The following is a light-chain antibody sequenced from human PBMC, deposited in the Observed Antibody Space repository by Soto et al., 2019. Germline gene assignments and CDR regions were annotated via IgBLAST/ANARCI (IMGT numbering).Light chain of an antibody. V-gene: IGKV3-15*01. CDR3: QQYGSSPPYT. CDR1: QSVSYN. J-gene: IGKJ2*01. Sequence: EIVMTQSPATLSVSPGETATLSCRASQSVSYNLAWYQQKPGQGPRLLIYGAFTRATGIPAGFSGSGSGTEFTLTISRLEPEDFAVYYCQQYGSSPPYTFGQGTKLEIK. CDR2: GAF.